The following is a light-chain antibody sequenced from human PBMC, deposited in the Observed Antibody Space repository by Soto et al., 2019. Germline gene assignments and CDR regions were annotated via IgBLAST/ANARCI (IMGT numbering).Light chain of an antibody. CDR2: EGT. V-gene: IGLV2-23*01. J-gene: IGLJ3*02. CDR3: CSYAGSLWV. CDR1: SSDVGSYNL. Sequence: QSALTQPASVSGSPGQSITISCTGTSSDVGSYNLVSWYQQHPGKAPKLTIFEGTKRPSGVSNRFSGSKSGNTASLTISGLQAEDKADYYCCSYAGSLWVFGRGTKLTVL.